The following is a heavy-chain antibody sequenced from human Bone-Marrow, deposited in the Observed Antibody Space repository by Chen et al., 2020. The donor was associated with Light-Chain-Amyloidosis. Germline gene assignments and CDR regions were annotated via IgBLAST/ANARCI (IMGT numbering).Heavy chain of an antibody. CDR1: GYTCTNYA. CDR3: ARDRFYGSGSYYIFDY. Sequence: QVQLVQSGAEVKKPGASVKVSCKASGYTCTNYALHWGRQAPGQRLEWLGWINAGNGNTKYSQKFQCRVTITRDTSAVIAYMDRSSLRSEDTAVYYCARDRFYGSGSYYIFDYWGQGTLVTVSS. D-gene: IGHD3-10*01. CDR2: INAGNGNT. J-gene: IGHJ4*02. V-gene: IGHV1-3*01.